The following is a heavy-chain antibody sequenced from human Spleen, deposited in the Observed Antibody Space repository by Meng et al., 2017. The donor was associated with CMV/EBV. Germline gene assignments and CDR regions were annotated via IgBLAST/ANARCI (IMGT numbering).Heavy chain of an antibody. CDR2: IYYTGPT. D-gene: IGHD2-2*01. CDR1: GASIRSSSYQ. CDR3: ARGYCSGTNCYYGYYFDS. V-gene: IGHV4-39*07. J-gene: IGHJ4*02. Sequence: GSLRLSCTGSGASIRSSSYQWGWIRQPPGKRLEWIGSIYYTGPTYYNATLKSRVTISIKTSKNQFSLNLRSMTAADTAVYYCARGYCSGTNCYYGYYFDSWGQGVLVTVSS.